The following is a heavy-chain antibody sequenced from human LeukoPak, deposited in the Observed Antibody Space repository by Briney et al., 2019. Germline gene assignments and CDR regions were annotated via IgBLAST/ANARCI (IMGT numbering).Heavy chain of an antibody. D-gene: IGHD3-22*01. Sequence: PSETLSLTCTVSGGSISSSSYSWGWIRQPPGKGLEWIGSIYYSGSTYYNPSLKSRVTISVDTSKNQFSLKLSSVTAADTAVYYCARDLYDSSGSAVWGQGTLVTVSS. J-gene: IGHJ4*02. V-gene: IGHV4-39*07. CDR3: ARDLYDSSGSAV. CDR2: IYYSGST. CDR1: GGSISSSSYS.